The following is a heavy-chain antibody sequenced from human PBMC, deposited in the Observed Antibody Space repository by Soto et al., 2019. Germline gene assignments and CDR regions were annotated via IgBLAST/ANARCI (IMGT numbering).Heavy chain of an antibody. CDR3: ARGAYDFWTTYYTDFDF. J-gene: IGHJ4*02. D-gene: IGHD3-3*01. V-gene: IGHV1-2*07. Sequence: ASVKVSCKASGYTFTGHYLHWVRQAPGHGLEWMGWINPNTGGTNYAHKFQDRVTMTRDRSISTAYMELSSLRSDDTAVFYCARGAYDFWTTYYTDFDFWGQGTVVTVSS. CDR1: GYTFTGHY. CDR2: INPNTGGT.